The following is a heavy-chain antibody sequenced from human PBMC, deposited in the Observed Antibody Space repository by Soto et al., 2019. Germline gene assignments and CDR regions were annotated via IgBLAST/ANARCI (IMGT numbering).Heavy chain of an antibody. V-gene: IGHV1-8*01. CDR2: MNPNSGNT. J-gene: IGHJ5*02. Sequence: XSVKGACTAAGYPLSSYDGNWVRQATGQGLEWMGWMNPNSGNTGYAQKFQGRVTMTRNTSISTAYMELSSLRSQDTALYYCARGNRKFDPCAQRTQVTVSS. CDR3: ARGNRKFDP. CDR1: GYPLSSYD.